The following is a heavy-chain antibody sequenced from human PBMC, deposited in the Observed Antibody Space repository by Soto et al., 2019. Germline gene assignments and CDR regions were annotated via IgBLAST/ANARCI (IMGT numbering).Heavy chain of an antibody. CDR1: GFTFSSYW. J-gene: IGHJ4*02. D-gene: IGHD3-22*01. CDR2: IKQDGSEK. V-gene: IGHV3-7*05. CDR3: AREDYYDSSGYPSDY. Sequence: GGSLRLSCAASGFTFSSYWMSWVRQAPGKGLEWVANIKQDGSEKYYVDSVKGRFTISRDNAKNSLYLQMNSLRAEDTAVYYCAREDYYDSSGYPSDYWGQGTLVTVSS.